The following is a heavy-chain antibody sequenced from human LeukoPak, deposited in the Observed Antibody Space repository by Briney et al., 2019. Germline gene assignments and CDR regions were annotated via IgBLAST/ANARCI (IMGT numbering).Heavy chain of an antibody. J-gene: IGHJ4*02. CDR3: AKDSSSWDNYLDS. D-gene: IGHD6-13*01. Sequence: GESLKISCKGSGYSFTSHWIGWVRQMPGKGLEWMGIIYPGDSDTRYSPSFQGQVTISTDKSISTAYLQWSNLKASDTAMYYCAKDSSSWDNYLDSWGQGTLVTVSS. V-gene: IGHV5-51*01. CDR1: GYSFTSHW. CDR2: IYPGDSDT.